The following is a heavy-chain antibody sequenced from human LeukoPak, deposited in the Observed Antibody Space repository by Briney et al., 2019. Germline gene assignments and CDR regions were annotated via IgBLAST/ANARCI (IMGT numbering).Heavy chain of an antibody. CDR2: ISGSTGST. CDR3: AKDGERGSYSYFDY. D-gene: IGHD1-26*01. CDR1: GFPFSVYY. V-gene: IGHV3-23*01. J-gene: IGHJ4*02. Sequence: PGGSLRLSCAVSGFPFSVYYMSWIRQAPGKGLEWVSAISGSTGSTYYADSVKGRFTISRDNSKNTLYLQMKSLRAEDTAVYYCAKDGERGSYSYFDYWGQGTLVTVSS.